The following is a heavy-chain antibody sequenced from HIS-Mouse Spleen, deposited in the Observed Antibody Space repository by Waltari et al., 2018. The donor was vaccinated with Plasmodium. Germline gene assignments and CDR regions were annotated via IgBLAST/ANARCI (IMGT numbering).Heavy chain of an antibody. CDR1: GGSISSSIYY. J-gene: IGHJ4*02. V-gene: IGHV4-39*07. D-gene: IGHD1-7*01. CDR2: IYYSGST. CDR3: ARDRITGTSYFDY. Sequence: QLQLQESGPGLVKPSETLSLTCPVSGGSISSSIYYWGWIRQPPGKGLEWIGSIYYSGSTYYNPSLKSRVTISVDTSKNQFSLKLSSVTAADTAVYYCARDRITGTSYFDYWGQGTLVTVSS.